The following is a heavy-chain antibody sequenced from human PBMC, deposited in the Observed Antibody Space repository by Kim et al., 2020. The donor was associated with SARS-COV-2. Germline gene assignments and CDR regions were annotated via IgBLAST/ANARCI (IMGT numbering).Heavy chain of an antibody. J-gene: IGHJ5*02. CDR3: ARTHQTGWFDP. Sequence: SQHTPDSGKGRFTNARDNAKNTLYLQMNSLRAEDTAVYYCARTHQTGWFDPWGQGTLVTVSS. CDR2: SQ. V-gene: IGHV3-23*01.